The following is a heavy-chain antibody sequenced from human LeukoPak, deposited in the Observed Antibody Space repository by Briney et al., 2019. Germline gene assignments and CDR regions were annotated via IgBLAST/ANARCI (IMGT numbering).Heavy chain of an antibody. D-gene: IGHD2-2*02. CDR1: GGTFSSYA. CDR2: IIPIFGTA. V-gene: IGHV1-69*05. Sequence: GASVKVSCKASGGTFSSYAISWVRQAPGQGLEWVGGIIPIFGTANYAQKFQGRVTITTDESTSTAYMELSSLRSEDTAVYYCASADIVVVPAAINYYYYYMDVWGKGTTVTVSS. J-gene: IGHJ6*03. CDR3: ASADIVVVPAAINYYYYYMDV.